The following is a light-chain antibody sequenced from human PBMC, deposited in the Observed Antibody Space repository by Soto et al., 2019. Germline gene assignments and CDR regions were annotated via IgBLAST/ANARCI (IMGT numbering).Light chain of an antibody. Sequence: EIVLTQPPGTLSLSPGERATLSCRASQSVNSRYLAWYQQKPGQAPRLLIYDASSRATGIPDRFSGSGSGTDFTLTISRLEPEDFAVYFCQHYGLSRTFGQGTKVDIK. CDR3: QHYGLSRT. J-gene: IGKJ1*01. V-gene: IGKV3-20*01. CDR2: DAS. CDR1: QSVNSRY.